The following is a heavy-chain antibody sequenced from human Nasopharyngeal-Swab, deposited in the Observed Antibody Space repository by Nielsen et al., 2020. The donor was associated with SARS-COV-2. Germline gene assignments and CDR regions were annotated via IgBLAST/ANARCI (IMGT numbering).Heavy chain of an antibody. D-gene: IGHD3-16*02. CDR1: GCSISSSSYY. CDR3: ARVLYDYIWGSYRSCDY. V-gene: IGHV4-61*05. Sequence: GSRRLSCTVSGCSISSSSYYWGWIRQPPGKGLEWIGYIYYSGSTNYNPSLKSRVTISVDTSKNQFSLKLSSVTAADTAVYYCARVLYDYIWGSYRSCDYWGQGTLVTVSS. CDR2: IYYSGST. J-gene: IGHJ4*02.